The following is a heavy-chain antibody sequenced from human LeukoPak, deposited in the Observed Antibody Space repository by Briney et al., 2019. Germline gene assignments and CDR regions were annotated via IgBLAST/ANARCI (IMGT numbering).Heavy chain of an antibody. V-gene: IGHV4-59*12. D-gene: IGHD3-10*01. CDR3: ARDVYGSGSYYKDNNWFDP. Sequence: SETLSLTCTVSGGSISSYYWSWIRQPPGKGLEWIGYIYYSGSTNYNPSLKSRVTISVDTSKNQFSLKLSSVTAADTAVYYCARDVYGSGSYYKDNNWFDPWGQGTLVTVSS. J-gene: IGHJ5*02. CDR2: IYYSGST. CDR1: GGSISSYY.